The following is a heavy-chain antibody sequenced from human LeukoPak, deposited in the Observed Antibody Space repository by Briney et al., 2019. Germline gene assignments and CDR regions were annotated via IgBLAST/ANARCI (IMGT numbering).Heavy chain of an antibody. V-gene: IGHV3-23*01. Sequence: GGSLRLSCAASGFTFNTYAMSWVRQVPGKGLEWVSTISGSGDSTYYADSMKGRFTISRDNSKNTLYLQMNSLRAEDTAVYYCAKTFQWYYMDVWGKGTTVTISS. J-gene: IGHJ6*03. CDR1: GFTFNTYA. D-gene: IGHD6-19*01. CDR2: ISGSGDST. CDR3: AKTFQWYYMDV.